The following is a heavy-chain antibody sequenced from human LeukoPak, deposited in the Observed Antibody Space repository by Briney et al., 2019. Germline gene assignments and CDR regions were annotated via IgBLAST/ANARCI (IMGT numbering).Heavy chain of an antibody. CDR3: ARWYYSGSGTYIDY. Sequence: VSSISATRSSYINYADSVKGRFTISRDNAKNSLYLQMNSLRAEDTAVYYCARWYYSGSGTYIDYWGQGTLVTVSS. CDR2: ISATRSSYI. J-gene: IGHJ4*02. D-gene: IGHD3-10*01. V-gene: IGHV3-21*01.